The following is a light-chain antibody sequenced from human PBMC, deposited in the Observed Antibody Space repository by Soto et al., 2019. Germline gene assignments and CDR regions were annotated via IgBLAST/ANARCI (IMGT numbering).Light chain of an antibody. CDR1: SSDIGGYNY. CDR3: TSYTSSSTNYV. J-gene: IGLJ1*01. CDR2: EVS. V-gene: IGLV2-14*01. Sequence: QSALTQPASVSGSPGQSITISCTGTSSDIGGYNYVSWYQQHPGKAPKLMIYEVSNRPSGVSNRFSGSKSGNTASLTISGLQAEDEVDYYCTSYTSSSTNYVFGTGTKVTVL.